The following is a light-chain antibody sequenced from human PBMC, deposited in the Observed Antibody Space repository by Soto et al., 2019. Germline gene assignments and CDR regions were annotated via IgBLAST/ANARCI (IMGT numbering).Light chain of an antibody. Sequence: EIVMTQSPATLSVSLGERATLSCRASQSISSNLAWYQQKPGQAPRLLIYGASTRATGIPDRFSGSGSGTDFTLTISSLQSEYFAVYFCQQYNNWRSYTFGQGTKV. V-gene: IGKV3-15*01. CDR2: GAS. CDR3: QQYNNWRSYT. CDR1: QSISSN. J-gene: IGKJ2*01.